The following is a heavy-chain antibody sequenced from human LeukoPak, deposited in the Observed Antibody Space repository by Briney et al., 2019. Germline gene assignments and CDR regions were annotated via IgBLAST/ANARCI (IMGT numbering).Heavy chain of an antibody. CDR2: FNPGGGGT. V-gene: IGHV1-46*01. CDR1: GYTFTSYY. Sequence: ASVKVSCKASGYTFTSYYIHWVRQAPGQGLEWMGIFNPGGGGTSYAQKFQGRVTMTMDTSTSTVYMDLSSLRSEDTAVYYCARGGDYYDSSGYHYAATHWGQGTLVTVSS. J-gene: IGHJ4*02. D-gene: IGHD3-22*01. CDR3: ARGGDYYDSSGYHYAATH.